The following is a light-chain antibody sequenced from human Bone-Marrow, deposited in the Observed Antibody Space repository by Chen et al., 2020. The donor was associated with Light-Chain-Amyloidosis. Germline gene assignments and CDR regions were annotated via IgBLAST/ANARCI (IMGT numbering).Light chain of an antibody. CDR3: QSADSSGTYEVI. V-gene: IGLV3-25*03. Sequence: SYELTQPPSVSVSPGQTARITCTGDDLPTKYAYWYQQKPGQAPELVIHRDTERPSGISERCSGSSSGTTATLTISGVQAEDEADYHCQSADSSGTYEVIFGGGTKLTVL. CDR1: DLPTKY. J-gene: IGLJ2*01. CDR2: RDT.